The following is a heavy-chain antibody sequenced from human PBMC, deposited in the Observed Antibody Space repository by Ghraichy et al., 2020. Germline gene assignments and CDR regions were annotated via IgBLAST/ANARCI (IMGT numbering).Heavy chain of an antibody. D-gene: IGHD6-13*01. CDR2: ISWNSGSI. CDR3: AKAPFGIAAAGLNWFDP. J-gene: IGHJ5*02. Sequence: GGSLRLSCAASGFTFDDYAMHWVRQAPGKGLEWVSGISWNSGSIGYADSVKGRFTISRDNAKNSLYLQMNSLRAEDTALYYCAKAPFGIAAAGLNWFDPWGQGTLVTVSS. V-gene: IGHV3-9*01. CDR1: GFTFDDYA.